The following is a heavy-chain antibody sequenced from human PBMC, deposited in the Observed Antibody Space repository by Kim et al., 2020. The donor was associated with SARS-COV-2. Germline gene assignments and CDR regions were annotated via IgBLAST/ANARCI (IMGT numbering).Heavy chain of an antibody. J-gene: IGHJ5*02. Sequence: SETLSRTCTVSGGSISSGGYYWSWVRQHPGKGLEWIGYIYYTGSTYYNPSLKRRVTISVDTSRNRFSLKLSSVTAADTAVYYCASGSGASYYDTNGYLGSWGQGTLVTVSS. D-gene: IGHD3-22*01. V-gene: IGHV4-31*03. CDR1: GGSISSGGYY. CDR3: ASGSGASYYDTNGYLGS. CDR2: IYYTGST.